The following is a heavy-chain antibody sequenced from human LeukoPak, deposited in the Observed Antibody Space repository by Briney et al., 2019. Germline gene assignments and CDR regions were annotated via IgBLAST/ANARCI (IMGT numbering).Heavy chain of an antibody. Sequence: GGSLRLSCAASGFTFSDYYMSWIRQAPGKGLEWVSYISSSGSTIYYADSVKGRFTISRDNAKNSLYLQMNSLRAEDTAVYYCARDFTTMVRGVTFDYWGQGTLVTVSS. V-gene: IGHV3-11*01. CDR1: GFTFSDYY. CDR3: ARDFTTMVRGVTFDY. CDR2: ISSSGSTI. D-gene: IGHD3-10*01. J-gene: IGHJ4*02.